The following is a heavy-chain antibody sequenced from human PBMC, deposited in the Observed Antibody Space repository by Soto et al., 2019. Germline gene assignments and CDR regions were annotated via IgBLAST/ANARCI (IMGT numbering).Heavy chain of an antibody. V-gene: IGHV1-69*13. Sequence: SVKVSCKASGGTFSSYAISWVRQAPGQGLEWMGGIIPIFGTANYAQKFQGGVTITADESTSTAYMELSSLRSEDTAVYYCARVTGGYYYYYGMDVWGQGTTVTVSS. CDR3: ARVTGGYYYYYGMDV. CDR2: IIPIFGTA. D-gene: IGHD2-15*01. CDR1: GGTFSSYA. J-gene: IGHJ6*02.